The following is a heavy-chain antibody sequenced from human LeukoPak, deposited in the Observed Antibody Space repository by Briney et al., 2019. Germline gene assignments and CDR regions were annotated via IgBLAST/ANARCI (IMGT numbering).Heavy chain of an antibody. CDR2: TYYSGST. V-gene: IGHV4-30-4*01. Sequence: PSQTLSLTCTVSGGSISSGDYYWSWIRQPPGKGLEWIGYTYYSGSTYYNPSLKSRVTISVDTSKNQFSLKLSSVTAADTAVYYCARYIVVVPAAIFDPWSQGTLVTVSS. J-gene: IGHJ5*02. CDR1: GGSISSGDYY. D-gene: IGHD2-2*02. CDR3: ARYIVVVPAAIFDP.